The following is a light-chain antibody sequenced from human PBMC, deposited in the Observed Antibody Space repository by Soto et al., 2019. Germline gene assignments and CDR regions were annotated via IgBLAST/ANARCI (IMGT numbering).Light chain of an antibody. CDR3: SSYAGSNNLV. J-gene: IGLJ3*02. CDR1: SSDVGGYNY. V-gene: IGLV2-8*01. Sequence: QSALTQPPSASGSPGQSVTISCTGTSSDVGGYNYVSWYQQQHPGKAPKVMIYEVSKRPSGVPDRFSGAKSGNTASLTVSGLQAEDEADYYCSSYAGSNNLVFGGGTKLTVL. CDR2: EVS.